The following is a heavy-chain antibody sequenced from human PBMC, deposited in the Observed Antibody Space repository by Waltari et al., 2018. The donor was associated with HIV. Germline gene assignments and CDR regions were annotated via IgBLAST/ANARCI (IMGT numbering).Heavy chain of an antibody. V-gene: IGHV3-23*01. CDR1: GFTFSSYA. D-gene: IGHD5-12*01. Sequence: EVQLLESGGGLVQPGGSLRLSCAASGFTFSSYAMSWVRQAPGKGLEGVSAISGSGGSTYYADSVKGRFTISRDNSKNTLYLQMNSLRAEDTAVYYCAFSRDGYTPFDYWGQGTLVTVSS. J-gene: IGHJ4*02. CDR3: AFSRDGYTPFDY. CDR2: ISGSGGST.